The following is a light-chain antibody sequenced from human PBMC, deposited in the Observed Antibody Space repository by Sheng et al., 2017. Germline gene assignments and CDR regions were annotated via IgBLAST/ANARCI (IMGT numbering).Light chain of an antibody. J-gene: IGKJ2*01. V-gene: IGKV1-39*01. CDR1: QSISTY. CDR3: QQSYTYPMYT. Sequence: DIQMTQSPSSLSASVGDRVTITCRASQSISTYLNWYQQKPGKAPNLLIYAASTLQSGVPSRFSGSGSGTDFTLTISSLQPEDFATYYCQQSYTYPMYTFGQGTKLEI. CDR2: AAS.